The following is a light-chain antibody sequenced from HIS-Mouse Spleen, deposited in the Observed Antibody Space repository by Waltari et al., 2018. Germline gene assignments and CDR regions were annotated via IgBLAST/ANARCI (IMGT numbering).Light chain of an antibody. V-gene: IGLV2-14*01. Sequence: QSALTQPASVSGSPGQSITISCTGTSSDVGGYNYVSWYQQHPGKAPKRMIYEVSNRPSGFSNRCPGSKSGNTASLTISGLQAADEAYYYCSSYTSSSTLWVFGGETKLTVL. J-gene: IGLJ3*02. CDR1: SSDVGGYNY. CDR3: SSYTSSSTLWV. CDR2: EVS.